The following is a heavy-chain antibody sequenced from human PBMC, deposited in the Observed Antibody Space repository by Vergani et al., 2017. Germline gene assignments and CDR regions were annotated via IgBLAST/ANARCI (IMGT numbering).Heavy chain of an antibody. CDR3: TRHGRSGWAGYFQH. CDR2: IYYTGTT. D-gene: IGHD6-19*01. CDR1: GVSIGSNSYY. Sequence: QVQLQESGAGLVKPSETLSLTCTVSGVSIGSNSYYWGWIRQPPGKGLGWSGTIYYTGTTYYNEGHKSRLTISVDTSKNQFSLNLTAVTAADTAVYYCTRHGRSGWAGYFQHWGQGTLVTASS. J-gene: IGHJ1*01. V-gene: IGHV4-39*01.